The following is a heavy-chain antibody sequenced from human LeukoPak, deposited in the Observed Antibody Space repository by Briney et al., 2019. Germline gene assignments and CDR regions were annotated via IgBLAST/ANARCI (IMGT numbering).Heavy chain of an antibody. CDR3: ARGGSSSSPFFDY. D-gene: IGHD6-13*01. CDR2: INPSGGSK. V-gene: IGHV1-46*01. Sequence: ASVKVSCKASGYTFTNYFMHWVRQAPGQGRVWMGIINPSGGSKSYAQKFQGRVTMTRDTSTSTVYMELSSLRSEDTAVYYCARGGSSSSPFFDYWGQGTLVTVSS. CDR1: GYTFTNYF. J-gene: IGHJ4*02.